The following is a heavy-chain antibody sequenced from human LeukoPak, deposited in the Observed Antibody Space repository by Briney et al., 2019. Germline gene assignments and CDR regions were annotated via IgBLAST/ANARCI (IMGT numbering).Heavy chain of an antibody. CDR2: ISGSGGTT. V-gene: IGHV3-23*01. J-gene: IGHJ4*02. CDR1: VFLFSNYD. CDR3: AKGSPWYIRSCFDY. D-gene: IGHD6-13*01. Sequence: GGSLSLSCAACVFLFSNYDMSWVRQAPGRGLEWVSAISGSGGTTFYAGSVRGRFSISRDNSKNTFDLQMNSLSAADTAVYHWAKGSPWYIRSCFDYWGQGALVTVSS.